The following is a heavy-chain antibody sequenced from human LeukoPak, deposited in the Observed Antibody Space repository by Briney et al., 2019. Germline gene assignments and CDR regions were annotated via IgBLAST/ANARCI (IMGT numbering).Heavy chain of an antibody. Sequence: PGGSLRLSCAASGLSSSSYRMSWVRQAPGKGLEWVANINQDGSEENYVDSAKGRFTISRDGAKNSVSLQMNSLRDEDTAVYYCARGGLVVLMVQIDYWGQGTLVTVSS. CDR2: INQDGSEE. J-gene: IGHJ4*02. CDR1: GLSSSSYR. V-gene: IGHV3-7*01. D-gene: IGHD2-8*01. CDR3: ARGGLVVLMVQIDY.